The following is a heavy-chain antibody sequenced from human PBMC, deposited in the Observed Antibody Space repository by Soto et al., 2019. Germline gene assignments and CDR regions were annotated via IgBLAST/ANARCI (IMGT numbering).Heavy chain of an antibody. V-gene: IGHV3-23*01. CDR1: GFTFSSYA. Sequence: GGSLRLSCAASGFTFSSYAMSWVRQAPGKGLEWVSAISGSGGSTYYADSVKGRFTISRDNAKNSLYLQMNSLRDEDTAVYYCARDKYDFFRFDYWGQGTLVTVS. D-gene: IGHD3-3*01. J-gene: IGHJ4*02. CDR3: ARDKYDFFRFDY. CDR2: ISGSGGST.